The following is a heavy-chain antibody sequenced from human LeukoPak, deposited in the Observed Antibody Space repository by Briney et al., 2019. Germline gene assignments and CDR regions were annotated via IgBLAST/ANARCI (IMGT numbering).Heavy chain of an antibody. D-gene: IGHD3-22*01. CDR1: GGSISNYY. V-gene: IGHV4-59*01. CDR2: IYYTGNT. Sequence: PSETLSLTCTVSGGSISNYYWSWIRQSPGKGLEWIGYIYYTGNTNYNPSLESRVIISVDTSKNQFSLKLSSVTAADTAVYYCARDYYDSSGSYWFDPWGQGTLVTVSS. J-gene: IGHJ5*02. CDR3: ARDYYDSSGSYWFDP.